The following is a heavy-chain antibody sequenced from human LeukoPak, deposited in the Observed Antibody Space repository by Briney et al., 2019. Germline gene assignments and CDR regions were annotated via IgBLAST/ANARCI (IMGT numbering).Heavy chain of an antibody. CDR3: AKENWAYNWKYDSSASGIKY. Sequence: GGSLRLSCAASGFTFNSYAMNWVRQAPGKGLEWVSTISSRGNNTYYADSVKGRFTISRDNSKKTLYMQMNSLRAEDTAVYYCAKENWAYNWKYDSSASGIKYWGQGTLVTVSS. J-gene: IGHJ4*02. V-gene: IGHV3-23*01. CDR1: GFTFNSYA. D-gene: IGHD3-22*01. CDR2: ISSRGNNT.